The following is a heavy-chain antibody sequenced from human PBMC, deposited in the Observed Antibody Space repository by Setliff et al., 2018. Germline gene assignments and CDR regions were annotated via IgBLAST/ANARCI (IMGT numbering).Heavy chain of an antibody. J-gene: IGHJ3*02. CDR1: GFPFSIYS. D-gene: IGHD1-26*01. V-gene: IGHV3-74*01. CDR3: IRDWGEAGSTNAFDI. Sequence: GALKISCAASGFPFSIYSMHWVRQAPGKGLVWVSYINFDGTSTNYADSVKGRFTISRDNAKNTVYLQLNRLRADDTAVYYCIRDWGEAGSTNAFDIWGQGTVVTVSS. CDR2: INFDGTST.